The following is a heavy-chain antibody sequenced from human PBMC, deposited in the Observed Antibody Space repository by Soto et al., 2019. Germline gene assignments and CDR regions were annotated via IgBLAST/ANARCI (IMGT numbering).Heavy chain of an antibody. J-gene: IGHJ4*02. CDR1: GFSFSSYA. Sequence: HPGGSLRLSCAASGFSFSSYAMSWVRQAPGKGLEWVSVISAGGSNTYYADSVKGRLTISRDNSKNTLYLQMNSLRAEDTALYYCAKDPTGTTRNFDCWGQGTLVTVSS. CDR3: AKDPTGTTRNFDC. CDR2: ISAGGSNT. V-gene: IGHV3-23*01. D-gene: IGHD1-7*01.